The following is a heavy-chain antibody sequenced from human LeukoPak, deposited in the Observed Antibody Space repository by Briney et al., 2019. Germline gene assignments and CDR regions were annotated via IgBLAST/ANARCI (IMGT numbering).Heavy chain of an antibody. V-gene: IGHV3-20*04. CDR3: ASGYGDSYYFDY. J-gene: IGHJ4*02. CDR1: GFTFDDYG. D-gene: IGHD4-17*01. Sequence: GGSLRLSCAASGFTFDDYGMSWVRQAPGKGLEWVTGITWDGGSTYYADSVKGRFTFSRDNAKNSLYLQMNSLRAEDTALYYCASGYGDSYYFDYWGQGTLVTVSS. CDR2: ITWDGGST.